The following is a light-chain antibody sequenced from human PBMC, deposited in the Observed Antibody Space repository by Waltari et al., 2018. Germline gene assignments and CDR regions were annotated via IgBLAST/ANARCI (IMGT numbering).Light chain of an antibody. J-gene: IGLJ1*01. Sequence: QSLLTQPPSVSGAPGQRVTISCTGSSSNIGGGYDVHWYQQLPGAAPKLLIYATKNRPSGVPDRFACSKSGTAASLVITGLQTEDEADYYCQTYDSTLSAPYVFGTGTKVSIL. CDR2: ATK. CDR1: SSNIGGGYD. V-gene: IGLV1-40*01. CDR3: QTYDSTLSAPYV.